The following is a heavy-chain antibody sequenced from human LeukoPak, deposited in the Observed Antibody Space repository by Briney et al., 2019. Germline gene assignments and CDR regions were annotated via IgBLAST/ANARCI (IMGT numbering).Heavy chain of an antibody. J-gene: IGHJ5*02. V-gene: IGHV4-4*07. D-gene: IGHD3-3*01. CDR1: GGSISSYY. CDR3: ARVGVYDFWSGYP. Sequence: SETVSLTCTVSGGSISSYYRSWIRQPAGKGLEWIGRIYTSGSNNYNPSLKGRVTMSVDTSKNQFSLKLSSVTAADTAVYYCARVGVYDFWSGYPWGQGTLVTVSS. CDR2: IYTSGSN.